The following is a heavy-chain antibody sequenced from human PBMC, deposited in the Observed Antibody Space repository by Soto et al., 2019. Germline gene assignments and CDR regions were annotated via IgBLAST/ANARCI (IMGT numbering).Heavy chain of an antibody. D-gene: IGHD6-19*01. CDR1: GYIFTSYC. CDR2: IYPGDSDT. V-gene: IGHV5-51*01. J-gene: IGHJ4*02. Sequence: GEALKISCKFSGYIFTSYCIGFVRQMPGKGLEWMGIIYPGDSDTRYSPSFQGQVTISADKYISTTYLQWSSLKASDTAMYYCATGRYAYFEYWGKGNMVTVSS. CDR3: ATGRYAYFEY.